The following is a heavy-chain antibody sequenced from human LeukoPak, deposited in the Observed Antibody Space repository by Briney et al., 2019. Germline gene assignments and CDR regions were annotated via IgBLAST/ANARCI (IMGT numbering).Heavy chain of an antibody. CDR1: GDSFGTYY. CDR3: ARDFVETGVVGFDM. J-gene: IGHJ3*02. V-gene: IGHV4-4*07. D-gene: IGHD2-8*02. Sequence: SETLSLTCTVSGDSFGTYYWNWIRQSAGEGLEWIGHVYDGGRTNYNPSLKGRVTISVDTSRNLFSLRLSSVTAADTAVYYCARDFVETGVVGFDMWGQGTMVTVSS. CDR2: VYDGGRT.